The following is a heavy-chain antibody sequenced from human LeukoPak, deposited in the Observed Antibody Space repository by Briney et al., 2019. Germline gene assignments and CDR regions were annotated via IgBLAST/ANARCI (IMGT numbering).Heavy chain of an antibody. D-gene: IGHD4-17*01. CDR2: IYYSGST. V-gene: IGHV4-59*12. J-gene: IGHJ4*02. CDR1: GGSISSYY. CDR3: AREQGYGDYNYDY. Sequence: PSETLSLTCTVSGGSISSYYWSWIRQPPGKGLEWIGYIYYSGSTNYNPSLKSRVTMSVDTSKNQFSLKLSSVTAADTAVYYCAREQGYGDYNYDYWGQGTLVTVSS.